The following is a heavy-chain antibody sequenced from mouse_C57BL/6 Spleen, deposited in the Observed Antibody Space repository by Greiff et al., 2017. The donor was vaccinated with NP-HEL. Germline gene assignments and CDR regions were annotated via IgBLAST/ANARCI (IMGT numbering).Heavy chain of an antibody. V-gene: IGHV14-3*01. CDR3: ASGEGSSPRLAY. CDR1: GFNIKNTY. CDR2: IDPANGNT. D-gene: IGHD1-1*01. Sequence: LVESVAELVRPGASVKLSCTASGFNIKNTYMHWVKQRPEQGLEWIGRIDPANGNTKYAPKFQGKATITADTSSNTAYLQLSSLTSEDTAIYYCASGEGSSPRLAYWGQGTLVTVSA. J-gene: IGHJ3*01.